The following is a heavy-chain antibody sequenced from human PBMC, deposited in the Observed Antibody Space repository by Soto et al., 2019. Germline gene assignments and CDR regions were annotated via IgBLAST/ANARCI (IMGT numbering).Heavy chain of an antibody. CDR1: GDSIRSGNYY. CDR3: ATMGTPVTGLYYFDY. CDR2: ISYSGTT. J-gene: IGHJ4*02. V-gene: IGHV4-30-4*01. D-gene: IGHD4-17*01. Sequence: SVTLTLTCTVSGDSIRSGNYYWSWIRQPPGKGLEWIGFISYSGTTHYSASLRSRVSISVDTSKNQFSLDLSSVTAADTAVYYCATMGTPVTGLYYFDYWGQGTLVTVSS.